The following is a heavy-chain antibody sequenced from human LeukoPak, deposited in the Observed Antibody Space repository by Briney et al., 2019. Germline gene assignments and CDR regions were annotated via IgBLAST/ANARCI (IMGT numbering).Heavy chain of an antibody. V-gene: IGHV3-30*02. CDR1: GFTFSSYG. D-gene: IGHD3-22*01. J-gene: IGHJ4*02. CDR2: IRYDGSNK. CDR3: AKPLAAAGTTAYYYDSSGYFFFDY. Sequence: GGSLRLSCAASGFTFSSYGMHWVRQAPGKGLEWVAFIRYDGSNKYYADSVKGRFTISRDNSKNTLYLQMNSLRAEDTAVYYCAKPLAAAGTTAYYYDSSGYFFFDYWGQGTLVTVSS.